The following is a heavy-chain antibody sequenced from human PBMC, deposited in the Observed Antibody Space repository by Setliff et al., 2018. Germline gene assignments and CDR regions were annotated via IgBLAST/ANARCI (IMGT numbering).Heavy chain of an antibody. CDR3: ARLPNYVWGSPVDY. D-gene: IGHD3-16*01. CDR2: IFYSGRT. Sequence: PSETLSLTCNVSGASVSSHYWDWIRQPPGKGLEWIGSIFYSGRTFYNPSLKSRVTISVDTSKNQFSLTLSSVTAADTAVYYCARLPNYVWGSPVDYWGQGTLVTVSS. CDR1: GASVSSHY. J-gene: IGHJ4*02. V-gene: IGHV4-59*05.